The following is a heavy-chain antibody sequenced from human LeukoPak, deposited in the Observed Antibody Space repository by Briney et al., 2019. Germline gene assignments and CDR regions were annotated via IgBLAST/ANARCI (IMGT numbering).Heavy chain of an antibody. Sequence: SVKVSCKASGGTFSSYAISWVRQAPGQGLEWMGGIIPIFGTANYAQKFQGRVTITADESTSTAYMELSSLRSEDTAVYYCARGEDLAYCGGDCHGIFDYWGQGTLVTVSS. CDR3: ARGEDLAYCGGDCHGIFDY. J-gene: IGHJ4*02. CDR1: GGTFSSYA. V-gene: IGHV1-69*13. CDR2: IIPIFGTA. D-gene: IGHD2-21*01.